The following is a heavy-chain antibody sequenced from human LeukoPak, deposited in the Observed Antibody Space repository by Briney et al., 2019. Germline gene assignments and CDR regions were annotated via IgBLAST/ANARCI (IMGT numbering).Heavy chain of an antibody. CDR1: GYCFSSYW. D-gene: IGHD6-19*01. Sequence: GESLKISSKGSGYCFSSYWIGWGRQMPGKGLEWMWIIDPGDCDTRYSTSLQGLVNISADTSITAASLQWRSLKASDTAMYYGAIRVPWYDSGWTFDYWRQGTLVTVSS. CDR3: AIRVPWYDSGWTFDY. CDR2: IDPGDCDT. V-gene: IGHV5-51*01. J-gene: IGHJ4*02.